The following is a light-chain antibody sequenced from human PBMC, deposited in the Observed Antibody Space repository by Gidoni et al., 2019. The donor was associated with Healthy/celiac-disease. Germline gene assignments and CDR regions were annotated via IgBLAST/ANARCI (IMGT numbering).Light chain of an antibody. CDR3: AAWDDSRRV. CDR1: SSNIGSTT. V-gene: IGLV1-44*01. Sequence: QSVLTQPHSASGTPGQRVTISCSGSSSNIGSTTVHWYQQLPGTAPNLLIYSNNQRPSGVPDRFSGSKSGTSASLAISGLQSEDEADYYCAAWDDSRRVFGGGTKLTVL. J-gene: IGLJ2*01. CDR2: SNN.